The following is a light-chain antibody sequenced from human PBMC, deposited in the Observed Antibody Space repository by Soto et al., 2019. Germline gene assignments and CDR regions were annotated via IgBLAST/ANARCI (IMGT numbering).Light chain of an antibody. V-gene: IGKV1-27*01. CDR3: QKYDSAPGT. CDR2: GAS. CDR1: HDISNY. J-gene: IGKJ1*01. Sequence: DIQMTQSPSSLSASVGDRVTITCRASHDISNYLAWYLQTPGRVPKLRIYGASTLKAGVPSRFSGSGYGAEVTRTSSSLRPEDAAIYYGQKYDSAPGTFGQGTKVEIK.